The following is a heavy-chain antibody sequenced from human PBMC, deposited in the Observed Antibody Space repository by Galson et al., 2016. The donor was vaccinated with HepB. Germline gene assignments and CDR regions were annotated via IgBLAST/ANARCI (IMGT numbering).Heavy chain of an antibody. CDR1: GFAFRTYS. V-gene: IGHV3-21*01. J-gene: IGHJ6*03. CDR3: ARGSGSGNYGFRCYFYMDM. D-gene: IGHD3-10*01. CDR2: ITGTDYYT. Sequence: SLRLSCAASGFAFRTYSMNWVRQTPGKGLEWVASITGTDYYTYYAYSIKDRVTISRDNPRNLLHLQMNSPRVDDSAIYYCARGSGSGNYGFRCYFYMDMWGKGTTVTVSS.